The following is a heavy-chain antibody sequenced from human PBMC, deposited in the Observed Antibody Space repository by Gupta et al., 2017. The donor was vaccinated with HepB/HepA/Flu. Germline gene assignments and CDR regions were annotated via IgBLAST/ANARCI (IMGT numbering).Heavy chain of an antibody. CDR3: AIPRVNCSSTSCYTGWFDP. CDR1: GYNFYTYW. D-gene: IGHD2-2*02. V-gene: IGHV5-51*01. J-gene: IGHJ5*02. CDR2: IYPDDSDS. Sequence: EVHLIPSGAEVKQSADSLKISCKGSGYNFYTYWIAWVRQMPGKGLAWMGIIYPDDSDSRYRPSFQGQVTFSADKSINTGYLQWNNLKASDTAMYYCAIPRVNCSSTSCYTGWFDPWGQGTLVTVAS.